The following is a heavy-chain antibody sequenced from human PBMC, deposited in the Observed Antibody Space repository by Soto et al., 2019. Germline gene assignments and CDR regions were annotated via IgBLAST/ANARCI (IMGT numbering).Heavy chain of an antibody. D-gene: IGHD2-21*01. CDR1: GYTFTSYG. CDR2: INIYNGDT. Sequence: QVQLVQSGAAEKKPGASVKVSCKGSGYTFTSYGINWVRQAPGQALEWMGWINIYNGDTNYIEKFQGRVTMTTDTSTSTAYMELRSLRSDDTAVYYCARHILSSPPYYFDYWGQGTLLTVSS. V-gene: IGHV1-18*01. J-gene: IGHJ4*02. CDR3: ARHILSSPPYYFDY.